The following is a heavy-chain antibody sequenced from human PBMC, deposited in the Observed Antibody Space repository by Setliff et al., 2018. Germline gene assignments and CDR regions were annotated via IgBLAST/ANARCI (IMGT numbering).Heavy chain of an antibody. V-gene: IGHV5-51*01. CDR1: GNSFTNYW. J-gene: IGHJ3*02. Sequence: GESLKISCKGSGNSFTNYWIGWVRQMPGKGLEWMGVVYCGDSDTRYSPSFQGQVTMSADKSIRSAYLQWSSLKASDTAMYYCARLGYSDAFDIWGQGTMVTVSS. D-gene: IGHD5-18*01. CDR3: ARLGYSDAFDI. CDR2: VYCGDSDT.